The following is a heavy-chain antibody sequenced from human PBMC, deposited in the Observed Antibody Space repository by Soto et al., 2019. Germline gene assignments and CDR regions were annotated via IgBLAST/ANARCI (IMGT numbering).Heavy chain of an antibody. J-gene: IGHJ6*02. CDR2: INPNSGGT. CDR3: ARDYYDSSGYYSNRPMWGMHV. D-gene: IGHD3-22*01. Sequence: ASVKVSCKASGYTFTGYYMHWVRQAPGQGLEWMGWINPNSGGTNYAQKFQGWVTMTRDTSISTAYMELSRLRSDDTAVYYCARDYYDSSGYYSNRPMWGMHVGGQGATVTV. CDR1: GYTFTGYY. V-gene: IGHV1-2*04.